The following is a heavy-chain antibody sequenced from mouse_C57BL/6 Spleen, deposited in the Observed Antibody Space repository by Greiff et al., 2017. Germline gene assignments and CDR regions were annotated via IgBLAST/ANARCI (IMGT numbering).Heavy chain of an antibody. J-gene: IGHJ2*02. CDR3: ARSSGYDDGMDY. Sequence: VQLVESGAELVKPGASVKLSCKASGYTFTSYWMHWVKQRPGQGLEWIGYINPSSGNTNYNQKFKGKATLTADKSSSTAYMQLSSLTYEDSAVYCDARSSGYDDGMDYWGQGTSLTVAS. CDR2: INPSSGNT. CDR1: GYTFTSYW. D-gene: IGHD2-2*01. V-gene: IGHV1-7*01.